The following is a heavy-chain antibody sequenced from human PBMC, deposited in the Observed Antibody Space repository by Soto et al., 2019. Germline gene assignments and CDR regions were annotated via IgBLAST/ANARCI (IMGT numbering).Heavy chain of an antibody. D-gene: IGHD4-17*01. Sequence: GGSLGLSCAASGFSFSNAWMKWVRQAPGKGLEWVGRIKSKTDGGTTDYAAPVKGRFTISRDDSKNTLYLQMNSLKTEATAVYYCTARYMTPVTSFDYWGQGTLVTVSS. V-gene: IGHV3-15*07. CDR3: TARYMTPVTSFDY. J-gene: IGHJ4*02. CDR2: IKSKTDGGTT. CDR1: GFSFSNAW.